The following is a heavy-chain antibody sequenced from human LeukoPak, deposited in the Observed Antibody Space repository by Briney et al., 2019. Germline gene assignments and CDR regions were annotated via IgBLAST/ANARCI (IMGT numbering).Heavy chain of an antibody. V-gene: IGHV3-21*01. D-gene: IGHD5-18*01. J-gene: IGHJ6*03. CDR3: ARVPWIQKGYYMDV. CDR2: ISSSSSYI. Sequence: GGSLRLSCAASGFTFSSYSMNWVRQAPGKGLEWVSFISSSSSYIYYVDSMKGRFTISRDNARNSLYLQMNSLRAEDTAVYYCARVPWIQKGYYMDVWGKGTTVTVSS. CDR1: GFTFSSYS.